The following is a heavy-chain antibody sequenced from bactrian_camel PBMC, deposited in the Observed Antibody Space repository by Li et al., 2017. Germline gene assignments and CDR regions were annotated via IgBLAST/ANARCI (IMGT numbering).Heavy chain of an antibody. CDR2: INNRGGTT. J-gene: IGHJ6*01. D-gene: IGHD5*01. Sequence: VQLVESGGGSVQPGGSLRLSCAASGFTFDNYAMSWVRQAPGEGLEWVSGINNRGGTTNYADSVKGRFTISKDNAKNTLYLQMNSLKPEDTAVYYCAADYGLGVFGYWGQGTQVTVS. CDR3: AADYGLGVFGY. V-gene: IGHV3S42*01. CDR1: GFTFDNYA.